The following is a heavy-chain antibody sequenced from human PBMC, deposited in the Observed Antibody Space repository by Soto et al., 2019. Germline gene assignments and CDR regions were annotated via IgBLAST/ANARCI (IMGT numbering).Heavy chain of an antibody. Sequence: GASLSLSCGATGFSFSAYDINWVRQAPGKELQWISYISSTGANHHAEAEKGRFTISRDNTNNLLYLQLTGLRADDTAVYYCARELGLTCAGTSCSYNWFDVWGPGTLVTVSS. CDR3: ARELGLTCAGTSCSYNWFDV. D-gene: IGHD2-2*01. V-gene: IGHV3-48*04. J-gene: IGHJ5*01. CDR1: GFSFSAYD. CDR2: ISSTGAN.